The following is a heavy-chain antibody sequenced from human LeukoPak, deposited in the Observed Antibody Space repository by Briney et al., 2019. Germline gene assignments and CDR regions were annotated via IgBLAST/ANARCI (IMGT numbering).Heavy chain of an antibody. CDR1: GFTFDDYA. J-gene: IGHJ4*02. CDR3: ARAMVRGVIPY. CDR2: ISNDGTIQ. D-gene: IGHD3-10*01. V-gene: IGHV3-30*04. Sequence: GGSLRLSCAASGFTFDDYAMHWVRQAPGKGLEWLAVISNDGTIQYYADSVKGRFTISRDNSRNIMNLQTDSLRPEGTALYYCARAMVRGVIPYWGQGTLVTVSS.